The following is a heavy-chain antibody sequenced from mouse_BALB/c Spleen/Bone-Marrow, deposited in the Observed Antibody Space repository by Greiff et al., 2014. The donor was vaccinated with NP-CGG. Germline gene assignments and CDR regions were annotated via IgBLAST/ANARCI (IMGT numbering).Heavy chain of an antibody. D-gene: IGHD4-1*01. J-gene: IGHJ3*01. CDR2: INSDGGST. CDR3: ARHANWDWFAY. Sequence: VQLQQSGGGLVQPGESLKLPCESNEYEFPSHDMPWVRKTPEKRLELVAAINSDGGSTYYPDTMERRFIISRDNTKKTLYLQMSSLRSEDTALYYCARHANWDWFAYWGQGTLVTVSA. V-gene: IGHV5-2*01. CDR1: EYEFPSHD.